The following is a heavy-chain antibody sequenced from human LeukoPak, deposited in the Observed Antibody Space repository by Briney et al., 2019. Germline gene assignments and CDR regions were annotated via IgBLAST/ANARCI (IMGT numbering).Heavy chain of an antibody. CDR3: AKDNEATNPYFYYYYGMDV. CDR1: GFTFDDYA. J-gene: IGHJ6*02. Sequence: GRSLRLSCAASGFTFDDYAMHWVRQAPGKGLEWVSGISWNSGSIGYADSVKGRFTISRDNAKSSLYLQMNSLRAEDTALYCCAKDNEATNPYFYYYYGMDVWGQGTTVTVSS. V-gene: IGHV3-9*01. CDR2: ISWNSGSI. D-gene: IGHD5-24*01.